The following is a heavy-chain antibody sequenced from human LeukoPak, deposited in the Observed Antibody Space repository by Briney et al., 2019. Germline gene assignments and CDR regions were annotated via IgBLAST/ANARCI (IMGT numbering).Heavy chain of an antibody. CDR2: IKQDGSEK. Sequence: QPGGSLRLSCAASGFTFSSYSMNWVRQAPGKGLEWVANIKQDGSEKYYVDSVKGRFTISRDNAKNSLYLQMNSLRAEDTAVYYCASRPNYDFSFDPWGQGTLVTVSS. V-gene: IGHV3-7*01. D-gene: IGHD3-3*01. J-gene: IGHJ5*02. CDR1: GFTFSSYS. CDR3: ASRPNYDFSFDP.